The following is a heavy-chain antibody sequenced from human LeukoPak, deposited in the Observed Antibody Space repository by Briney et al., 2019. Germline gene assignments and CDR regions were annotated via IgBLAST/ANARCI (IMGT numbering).Heavy chain of an antibody. CDR2: IYTSGST. CDR3: ARYKNYDILTGYYTGWFDP. D-gene: IGHD3-9*01. J-gene: IGHJ5*02. V-gene: IGHV4-61*02. CDR1: GGSISSGSYY. Sequence: SETVSLTCTVSGGSISSGSYYWSWIRQPAGKGLEWIGRIYTSGSTNYNPSLKSRVTISVDTSKNQFSLKLSSVTAADTAVYYCARYKNYDILTGYYTGWFDPWGQGTLVTVSS.